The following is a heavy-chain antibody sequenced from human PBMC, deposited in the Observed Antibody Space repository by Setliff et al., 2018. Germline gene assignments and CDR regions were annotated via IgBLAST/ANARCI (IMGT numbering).Heavy chain of an antibody. Sequence: SETLSLTCTVSGGSISSSSYYWGWIRQPPGKGLEWIGSIYYXGSTYYNPSLKSRVTISVDTSKNQFSLKLSSVTAADTAVYYCARVSQYSSGWYYYYYYGMDVWGQGTTVTV. CDR2: IYYXGST. V-gene: IGHV4-39*07. CDR1: GGSISSSSYY. CDR3: ARVSQYSSGWYYYYYYGMDV. J-gene: IGHJ6*02. D-gene: IGHD6-19*01.